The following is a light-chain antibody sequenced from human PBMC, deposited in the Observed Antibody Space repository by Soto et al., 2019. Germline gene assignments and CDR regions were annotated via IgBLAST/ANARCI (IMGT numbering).Light chain of an antibody. J-gene: IGLJ1*01. V-gene: IGLV2-14*01. CDR3: SSYTSSSTPYV. CDR2: EVT. Sequence: QSVLTQPASVSGSPGQSITISCTGSSSDVGAYNFVSWYQHHPGKAPKLILYEVTTHPSGVSSRFSGSKSGNTASLTISGLQADDEATYYCSSYTSSSTPYVFGTGTQLTVL. CDR1: SSDVGAYNF.